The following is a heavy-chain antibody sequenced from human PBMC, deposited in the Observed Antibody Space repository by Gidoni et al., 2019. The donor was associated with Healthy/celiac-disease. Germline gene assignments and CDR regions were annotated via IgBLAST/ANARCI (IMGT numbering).Heavy chain of an antibody. Sequence: QVPLVKSGAEVKQPGSSVKVSCQASGGTFISYAISWVRQAPGQGLEWLGGIIPMFGTANDAQKFQGRVTITADETTSTAYMELSSLRSEDTAVYYCARSPSGSYGSLDYWGQGTLVTVSS. V-gene: IGHV1-69*01. CDR3: ARSPSGSYGSLDY. D-gene: IGHD1-26*01. CDR1: GGTFISYA. CDR2: IIPMFGTA. J-gene: IGHJ4*02.